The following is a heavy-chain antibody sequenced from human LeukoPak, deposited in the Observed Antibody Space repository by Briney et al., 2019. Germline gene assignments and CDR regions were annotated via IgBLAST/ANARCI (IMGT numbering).Heavy chain of an antibody. V-gene: IGHV3-23*01. CDR2: ISGSGGST. Sequence: PGGSLRLSCAASGFTFSSYAMSWVRQAPGKGLEWVSVISGSGGSTYYADSVKGRFTISRDNSRDTLYLQMNSLRAEDTAVYYCAKGYYDYVWGSYYLDYWGQGTLVAVSS. CDR1: GFTFSSYA. J-gene: IGHJ4*02. D-gene: IGHD3-16*01. CDR3: AKGYYDYVWGSYYLDY.